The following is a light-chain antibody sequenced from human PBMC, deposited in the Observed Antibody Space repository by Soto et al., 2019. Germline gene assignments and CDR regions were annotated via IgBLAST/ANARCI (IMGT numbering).Light chain of an antibody. Sequence: IQMPPFPSSLSASVGDRVTITCQASQDISNYLNWYQQKPGKAPKLLIYDASNLETGVPSRFSGSGSGTDFTFTISSLQPEDIATYYCQQYDNLPLTFGGGTKVDIK. CDR3: QQYDNLPLT. CDR1: QDISNY. CDR2: DAS. V-gene: IGKV1-33*01. J-gene: IGKJ4*01.